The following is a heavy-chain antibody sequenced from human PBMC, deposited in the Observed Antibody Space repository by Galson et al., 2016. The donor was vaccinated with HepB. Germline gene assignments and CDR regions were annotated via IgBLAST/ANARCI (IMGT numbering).Heavy chain of an antibody. CDR2: MNPSSGNT. J-gene: IGHJ3*02. CDR1: GYTFTSYD. CDR3: ARTMVRGVPGFDI. V-gene: IGHV1-8*01. Sequence: SVKVSCKASGYTFTSYDINWVRQASGQRLECMGWMNPSSGNTGYAQNFQGRVSMTSDASISTAYMELSGLRSEDTAVYYCARTMVRGVPGFDIWGQGTMVAVSS. D-gene: IGHD3-10*01.